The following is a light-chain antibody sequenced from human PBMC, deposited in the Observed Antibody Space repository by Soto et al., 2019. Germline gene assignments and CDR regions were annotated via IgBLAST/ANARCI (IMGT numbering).Light chain of an antibody. V-gene: IGKV3-20*01. Sequence: EIVLTHSPGTLSLSPCERATLSCSASQSVSSSYLAWYQQKPGQAPRLLIYGASSRATGIPDRFSGSGSGTDFTLTISRLEPEDFAVYYCQQCSVWPRTFGQGTKVDIK. CDR2: GAS. CDR3: QQCSVWPRT. CDR1: QSVSSSY. J-gene: IGKJ1*01.